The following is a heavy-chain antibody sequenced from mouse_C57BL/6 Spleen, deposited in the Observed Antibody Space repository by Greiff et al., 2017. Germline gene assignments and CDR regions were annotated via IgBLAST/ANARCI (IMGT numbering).Heavy chain of an antibody. V-gene: IGHV1-52*01. CDR1: GYTFTSYW. D-gene: IGHD1-1*01. CDR3: ARSPNCYGSSHDY. J-gene: IGHJ2*01. Sequence: QVQLKQPGAELVRPGSSVKLSCKASGYTFTSYWMHWVKQRPIQGLEWIGNIDPSDSDTHYNQKFKDKATLTVDKSSSTAYMQRSSLTSEDSAVYYCARSPNCYGSSHDYWGQGTTLTVSS. CDR2: IDPSDSDT.